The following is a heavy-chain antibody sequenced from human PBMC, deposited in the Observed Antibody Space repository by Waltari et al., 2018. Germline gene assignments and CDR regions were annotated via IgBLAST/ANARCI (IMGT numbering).Heavy chain of an antibody. J-gene: IGHJ6*03. CDR3: ARGHRSGYYYYYYYMDV. CDR2: INHSGST. D-gene: IGHD3-22*01. Sequence: QVQLQQWGAGLLKPSDTLSLTCAVYGGSFSGYYWSWIRQPPGKGLEWIGEINHSGSTNYNPSLKSRVTISVDTSKNQFSLKLSSVTAADTAVYYCARGHRSGYYYYYYYMDVWGKGTTVTVSS. CDR1: GGSFSGYY. V-gene: IGHV4-34*01.